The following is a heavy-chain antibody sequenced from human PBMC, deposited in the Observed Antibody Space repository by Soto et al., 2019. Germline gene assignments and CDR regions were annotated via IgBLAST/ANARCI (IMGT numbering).Heavy chain of an antibody. Sequence: EVQLVESGGGLVQPGMSLRLSCAASGFTLSNDWMTWVRQAPVRGLEWVANINQDGSETQYADSVRGRFTISRDNAKAFLYLQMNSLRDEDTAVYYCSRGGTTSSWYWRNWGQGILVTVSS. J-gene: IGHJ4*02. CDR3: SRGGTTSSWYWRN. CDR1: GFTLSNDW. D-gene: IGHD6-13*01. CDR2: INQDGSET. V-gene: IGHV3-7*04.